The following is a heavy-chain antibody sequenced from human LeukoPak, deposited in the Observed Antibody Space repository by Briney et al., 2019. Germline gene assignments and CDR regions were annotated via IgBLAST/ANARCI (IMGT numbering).Heavy chain of an antibody. CDR2: IYPGDSHT. D-gene: IGHD1-1*01. V-gene: IGHV5-51*01. J-gene: IGHJ5*01. CDR1: GYTFTNYW. Sequence: GESLKISCKTSGYTFTNYWIAWVRQMPGQGLEWMGIIYPGDSHTRYSPSSQGQVTISADKSITTAYLQWSSLKASDTAIYYCARLYTTLTRSICGQFDSWGQGTLVTVSS. CDR3: ARLYTTLTRSICGQFDS.